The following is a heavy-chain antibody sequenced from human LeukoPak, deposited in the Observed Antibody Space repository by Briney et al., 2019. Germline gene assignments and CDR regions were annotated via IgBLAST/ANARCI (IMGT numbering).Heavy chain of an antibody. CDR2: MNPNRGNT. Sequence: ASVKVSCKASGYTFTSYDTNWVRQATGQGLEWMGWMNPNRGNTGHAQTYHGRVTITRNTSISTAYMELSSLRSEATAVYYCARGYRTNGRARSSSSWLGYLIDYWGQGTLVTVSS. CDR1: GYTFTSYD. J-gene: IGHJ4*02. D-gene: IGHD6-13*01. CDR3: ARGYRTNGRARSSSSWLGYLIDY. V-gene: IGHV1-8*03.